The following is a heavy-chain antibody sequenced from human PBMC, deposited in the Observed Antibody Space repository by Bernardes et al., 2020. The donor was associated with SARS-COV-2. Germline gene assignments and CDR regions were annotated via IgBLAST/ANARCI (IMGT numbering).Heavy chain of an antibody. V-gene: IGHV3-21*01. J-gene: IGHJ4*02. CDR2: IISSNSYI. CDR1: GFTFSSYS. D-gene: IGHD3-10*01. CDR3: ATPRRSDYYGSGGGYDY. Sequence: GGSLRLSCAASGFTFSSYSMKWVRQAPGKGLEWVSSIISSNSYIYYADSVKGRFTISRDNAKNSLYLQMNSLRAEDTAVYYCATPRRSDYYGSGGGYDYWGQGTLVTVSS.